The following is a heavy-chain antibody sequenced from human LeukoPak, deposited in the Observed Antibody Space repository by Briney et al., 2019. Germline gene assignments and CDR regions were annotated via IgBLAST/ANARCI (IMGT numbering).Heavy chain of an antibody. CDR2: IYTSGST. D-gene: IGHD4-11*01. V-gene: IGHV4-4*09. CDR1: GGSMSSYY. Sequence: PSETLSLTCTVSGGSMSSYYWSWIRQPPGKGLEWIGYIYTSGSTNYNPSIKSRVTISVDTSKNQFSLKLSSVTAADTAVYYCARSYSNYVPFDYWGQGTLVTVSS. J-gene: IGHJ4*02. CDR3: ARSYSNYVPFDY.